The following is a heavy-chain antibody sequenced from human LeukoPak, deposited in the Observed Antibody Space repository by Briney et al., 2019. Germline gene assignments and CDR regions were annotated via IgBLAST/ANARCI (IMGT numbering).Heavy chain of an antibody. J-gene: IGHJ5*02. CDR3: ARDARSGYSSSLNWFDP. Sequence: ASVKVSCKTSGYTFFSYGISWVRQAPGQGLEWMGWINAGNGNTKYSQKFQGRVTITRDTSASTAYMELSSLRSEDTAAYYCARDARSGYSSSLNWFDPWGQGTLVTVSS. V-gene: IGHV1-3*01. D-gene: IGHD6-13*01. CDR2: INAGNGNT. CDR1: GYTFFSYG.